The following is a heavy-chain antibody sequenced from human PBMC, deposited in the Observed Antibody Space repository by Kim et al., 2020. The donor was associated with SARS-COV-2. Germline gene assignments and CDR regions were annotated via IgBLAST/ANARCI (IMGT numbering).Heavy chain of an antibody. CDR2: IYYSGGT. Sequence: SETLSLTCTVSGGSLSSYYWSWIRQPPGKGLEWIGYIYYSGGTNYNPSLKSRVTISVDTSKNQFSLKLSSVTAADTAVYYCARGAPMVRGLAALDYWGQGTPVTVSS. V-gene: IGHV4-59*13. J-gene: IGHJ4*02. CDR1: GGSLSSYY. D-gene: IGHD3-10*01. CDR3: ARGAPMVRGLAALDY.